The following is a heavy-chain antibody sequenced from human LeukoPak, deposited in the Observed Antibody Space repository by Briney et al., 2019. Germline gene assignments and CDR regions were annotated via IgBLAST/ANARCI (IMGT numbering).Heavy chain of an antibody. CDR1: GFTFSSYA. CDR3: ARKYYYDSSGYQGYFDY. V-gene: IGHV3-23*01. CDR2: INGSGGST. J-gene: IGHJ4*02. Sequence: PGGSLRLSCAASGFTFSSYAMSWVRQAPGKWLEWVSAINGSGGSTYYADSVKGRFTISRDNAKNTLYLQMNSLRAEDTAVYYCARKYYYDSSGYQGYFDYWGPGTLVTVSA. D-gene: IGHD3-22*01.